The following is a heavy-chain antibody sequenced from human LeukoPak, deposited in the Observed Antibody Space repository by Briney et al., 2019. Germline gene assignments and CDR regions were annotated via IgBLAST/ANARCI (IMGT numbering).Heavy chain of an antibody. CDR2: IQYDGSNE. CDR1: GFTFSSDS. D-gene: IGHD2-8*01. J-gene: IGHJ6*03. Sequence: QPGGYLRLSCAASGFTFSSDSMNWGRQAPGKGRDWVAYIQYDGSNEQYADPGKGRFSISRDSSKNTFYLQMHSLRAEDTAVYYCAKDRCSNGVGCYYYYMDVWGKGTTVTISS. CDR3: AKDRCSNGVGCYYYYMDV. V-gene: IGHV3-30*02.